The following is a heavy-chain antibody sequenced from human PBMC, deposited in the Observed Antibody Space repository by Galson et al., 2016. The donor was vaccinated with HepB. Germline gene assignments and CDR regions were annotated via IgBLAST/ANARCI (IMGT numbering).Heavy chain of an antibody. V-gene: IGHV2-70*17. Sequence: PALVKPTQTLTLTCTFSGFSLSTGGMCVSWIRQPPGKALEWLARIDWDDDKFYSTSLKTRLSISKDTSKSQVVLRMTNMDPVDTATYYCARVLATTCSHDFWGQGTLVTVSS. CDR2: IDWDDDK. D-gene: IGHD3-3*01. CDR3: ARVLATTCSHDF. J-gene: IGHJ4*02. CDR1: GFSLSTGGMC.